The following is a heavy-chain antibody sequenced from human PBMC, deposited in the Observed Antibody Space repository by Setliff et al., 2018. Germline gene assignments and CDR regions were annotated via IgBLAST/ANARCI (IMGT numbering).Heavy chain of an antibody. CDR1: GGSISSGDYY. CDR3: ASAPRLDSYSSGLTGTFDI. D-gene: IGHD3-22*01. V-gene: IGHV4-30-4*08. CDR2: IYYSGST. Sequence: PSETLSLTCTLSGGSISSGDYYWSWIRQPPGKGLEFVGYIYYSGSTYYNPSLNSRATISIDTSKKHFSLKVNSVTAADTAVYYCASAPRLDSYSSGLTGTFDIWGQGTMVTISS. J-gene: IGHJ3*02.